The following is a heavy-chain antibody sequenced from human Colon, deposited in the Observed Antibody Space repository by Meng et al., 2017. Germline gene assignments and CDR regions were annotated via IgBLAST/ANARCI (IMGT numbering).Heavy chain of an antibody. CDR1: GGSISSGGFY. Sequence: QVRLQEAGPRLVNPSQTLALTCSVSGGSISSGGFYWSWIRQHPGKGLEWIGYIYYSGSTYYNPSLRSRVAISIDTSKNQFSLKLTSVTAADTAVYFCVRTNYGDYNWFDPWGQGTLVTVSS. CDR2: IYYSGST. D-gene: IGHD4-17*01. J-gene: IGHJ5*02. CDR3: VRTNYGDYNWFDP. V-gene: IGHV4-31*03.